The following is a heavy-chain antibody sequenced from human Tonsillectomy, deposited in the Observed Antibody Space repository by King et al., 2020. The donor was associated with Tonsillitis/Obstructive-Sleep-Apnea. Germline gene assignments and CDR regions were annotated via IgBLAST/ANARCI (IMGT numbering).Heavy chain of an antibody. D-gene: IGHD2-2*02. Sequence: VQLVESGAEVKKPGASVKVSCKASGYTFTSYGISWVRQAPGQGLEWVGWISAYNGNTNYAQKLQGRVTMTTDTSTSTAYMELRSLRSDATAVYYCARISVDCSSTSCYRGGFDSWGQGTLVTVSS. V-gene: IGHV1-18*01. CDR3: ARISVDCSSTSCYRGGFDS. J-gene: IGHJ4*02. CDR1: GYTFTSYG. CDR2: ISAYNGNT.